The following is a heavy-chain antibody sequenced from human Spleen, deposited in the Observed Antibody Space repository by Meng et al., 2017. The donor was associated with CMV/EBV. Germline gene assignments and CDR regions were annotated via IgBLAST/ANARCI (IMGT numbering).Heavy chain of an antibody. D-gene: IGHD2-2*02. CDR3: VRESRYCSSTTCYMMDY. Sequence: GGSLRLSCAASGFTFSSYWMHWVRQAPGKGLEWVATISYDGATENYVDFVKGRFTISRDNSKNSLYLQMNSLRSEDTALYYCVRESRYCSSTTCYMMDYWGQGTLVTVSS. CDR2: ISYDGATE. J-gene: IGHJ4*02. CDR1: GFTFSSYW. V-gene: IGHV3-30-3*01.